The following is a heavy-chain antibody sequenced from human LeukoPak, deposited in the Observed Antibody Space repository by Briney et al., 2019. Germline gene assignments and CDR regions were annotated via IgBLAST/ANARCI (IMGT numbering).Heavy chain of an antibody. V-gene: IGHV1-2*02. CDR2: VTPDSGGT. CDR1: GYAFTGYY. J-gene: IGHJ4*02. CDR3: ARRHKDFWSGYPIDY. Sequence: ASVKVSCKASGYAFTGYYMHWVRQAPGQGLEWMGWVTPDSGGTSYAQKFQGRVTMTRDTYISTAYMELSSLRSDDTAVYYCARRHKDFWSGYPIDYWGQGTLVTVSS. D-gene: IGHD3-3*01.